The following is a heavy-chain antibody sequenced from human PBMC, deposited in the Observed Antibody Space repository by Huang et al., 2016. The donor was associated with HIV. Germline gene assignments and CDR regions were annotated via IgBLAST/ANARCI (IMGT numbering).Heavy chain of an antibody. CDR1: GGSITSRSYY. V-gene: IGHV4-39*01. D-gene: IGHD3-22*01. J-gene: IGHJ3*02. CDR3: ARHFSYYDSSGYTPWDAFDI. Sequence: QLQLQGSGPGLVKPSETLSLTCTVSGGSITSRSYYWGWIRQPPGKGLEWVGSIYYSGRTDYNPSLKSRVTVSVDTSKNQFSLKLSSVTAADTAVYYCARHFSYYDSSGYTPWDAFDIWGQGTMVTVSS. CDR2: IYYSGRT.